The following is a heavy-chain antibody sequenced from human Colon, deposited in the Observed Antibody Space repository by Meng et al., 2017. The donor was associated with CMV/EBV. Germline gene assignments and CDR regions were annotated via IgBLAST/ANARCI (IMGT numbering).Heavy chain of an antibody. V-gene: IGHV3-73*01. CDR3: AVLAVAEPISY. D-gene: IGHD6-19*01. Sequence: GESLKISCSASGFIFSGSAMHWVRQASGKGLEWVGRIRTRPNGYATAYAASVEGRFTISRDDSANTAYLQMNSLRTEDTAVYYCAVLAVAEPISYWGQGTLVTVS. CDR2: IRTRPNGYAT. J-gene: IGHJ4*02. CDR1: GFIFSGSA.